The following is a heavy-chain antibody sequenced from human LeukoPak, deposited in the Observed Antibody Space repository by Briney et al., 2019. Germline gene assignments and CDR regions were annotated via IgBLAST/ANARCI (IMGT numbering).Heavy chain of an antibody. Sequence: PSETLSLTCTVSGGSISNYYWSWIRQPAGKGLEWIGRIYTSGSTNYNPSLKSRVTMSVDTSKNQSSLKVNSVTAADTAVYYCAREYISSSSFDYWGQGTLVTVSS. CDR3: AREYISSSSFDY. D-gene: IGHD6-6*01. CDR1: GGSISNYY. J-gene: IGHJ4*02. CDR2: IYTSGST. V-gene: IGHV4-4*07.